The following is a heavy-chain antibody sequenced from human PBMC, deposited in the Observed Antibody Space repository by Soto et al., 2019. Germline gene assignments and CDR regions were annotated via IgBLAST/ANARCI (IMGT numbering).Heavy chain of an antibody. J-gene: IGHJ6*02. CDR3: AREGQAPYYYYGMDV. CDR1: GYTFTNYG. CDR2: ISGYNGNT. Sequence: QVPVVQSGDEVKKPGASVKVSCKASGYTFTNYGFSWVRQAPGQGLEWMGWISGYNGNTKYAEKFQGRVTMPTDTSXXTAHMELRSLRSDDTAVYYCAREGQAPYYYYGMDVWGQGTAVTVSS. V-gene: IGHV1-18*01.